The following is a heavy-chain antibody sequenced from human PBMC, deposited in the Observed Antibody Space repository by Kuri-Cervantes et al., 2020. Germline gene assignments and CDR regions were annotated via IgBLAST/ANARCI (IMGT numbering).Heavy chain of an antibody. Sequence: SLKISCAASGFTFDDYAMHLVRQAPGKGLEWVSGISWNSGSIGYADSVKGRFTISRDNAKNSLYLQMNSLRAEDTALYYCAKDISSSPYYYGMDVWGQGTTVTVSS. CDR2: ISWNSGSI. D-gene: IGHD6-13*01. J-gene: IGHJ6*02. V-gene: IGHV3-9*01. CDR1: GFTFDDYA. CDR3: AKDISSSPYYYGMDV.